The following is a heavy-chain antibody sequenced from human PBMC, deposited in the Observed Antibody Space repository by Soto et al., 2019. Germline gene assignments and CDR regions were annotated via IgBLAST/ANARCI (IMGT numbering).Heavy chain of an antibody. CDR3: AREGYSSGYYYYYGMDV. D-gene: IGHD3-22*01. Sequence: PSETLSLTCTVGGGSSSRYYWSWIRQPPGKGLEWIGYIYYSGSTNYNPSLKSRVTISVDTSKNQFSLKLSSVTAADTAVYYCAREGYSSGYYYYYGMDVWGQGTTVTVSS. CDR1: GGSSSRYY. V-gene: IGHV4-59*01. CDR2: IYYSGST. J-gene: IGHJ6*02.